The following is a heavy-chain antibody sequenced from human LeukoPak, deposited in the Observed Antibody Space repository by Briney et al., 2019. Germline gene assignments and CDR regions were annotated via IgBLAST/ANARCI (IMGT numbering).Heavy chain of an antibody. J-gene: IGHJ4*02. Sequence: GGSLRLSCAASGFTFSSYEMNWVRQAPGKGLEWVAVISYDGSNKYYADSVKGRFTISRDNSKNTLYLQMNSLRAEDTAVYYCARDLGQYYFDYWGQGTLVTVSS. V-gene: IGHV3-30*04. D-gene: IGHD4-11*01. CDR3: ARDLGQYYFDY. CDR1: GFTFSSYE. CDR2: ISYDGSNK.